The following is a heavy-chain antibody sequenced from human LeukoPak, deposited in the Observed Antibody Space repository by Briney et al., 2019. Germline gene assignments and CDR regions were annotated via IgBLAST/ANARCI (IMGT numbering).Heavy chain of an antibody. CDR3: ARADSSGRGAFDI. CDR1: GFTFSSYS. CDR2: ISSSSSYI. Sequence: PGGSLRLSCAASGFTFSSYSMTWVRQAPGKGLEWVSSISSSSSYIYYADPVKGRFTISRDNAKNSLYLQMNSLRAEDTAVYYCARADSSGRGAFDIWGQGTMVTVSS. V-gene: IGHV3-21*01. D-gene: IGHD6-25*01. J-gene: IGHJ3*02.